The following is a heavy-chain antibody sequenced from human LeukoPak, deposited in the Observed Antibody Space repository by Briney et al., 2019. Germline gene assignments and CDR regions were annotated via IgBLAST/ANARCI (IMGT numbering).Heavy chain of an antibody. V-gene: IGHV3-23*01. CDR2: ISGSASST. CDR3: AKDSRGYSGYDCFDY. Sequence: GGSLRLSCAASGFTFSNYAMSWVRQAPGKGLEWVSAISGSASSTYHADSVKGRFTISRDNSKNTLYLQMNSLRPEDTAVYYCAKDSRGYSGYDCFDYWGQGTLVTVSS. CDR1: GFTFSNYA. J-gene: IGHJ4*02. D-gene: IGHD5-12*01.